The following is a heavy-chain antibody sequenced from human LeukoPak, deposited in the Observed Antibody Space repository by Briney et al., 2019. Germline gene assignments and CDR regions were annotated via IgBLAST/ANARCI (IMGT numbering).Heavy chain of an antibody. CDR3: ARAALGRDGYYDY. D-gene: IGHD3-10*01. CDR2: ISWNSGSI. V-gene: IGHV3-9*01. J-gene: IGHJ4*02. Sequence: PGGSLRLSCAASGFTFDDYAMHWVRQAPGKGLEWVSGISWNSGSIGYADSVKGRFTISRDNAENSLYLQMNSLRAEDTAVYYCARAALGRDGYYDYWGQGTLVTVSS. CDR1: GFTFDDYA.